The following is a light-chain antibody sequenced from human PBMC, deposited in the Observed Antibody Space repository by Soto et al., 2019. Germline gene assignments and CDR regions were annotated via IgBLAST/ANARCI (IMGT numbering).Light chain of an antibody. J-gene: IGLJ2*01. CDR2: EAA. Sequence: QSALTQPASVSGSPGQSITISCTGTSDDIGANNYVSWYQHHPGKAPKILIYEAANRPSGISHRFSGSKSGNTASLTISGLQAEDEADYFCTYYTSASTLGFGGGTKLTVL. CDR3: TYYTSASTLG. V-gene: IGLV2-14*01. CDR1: SDDIGANNY.